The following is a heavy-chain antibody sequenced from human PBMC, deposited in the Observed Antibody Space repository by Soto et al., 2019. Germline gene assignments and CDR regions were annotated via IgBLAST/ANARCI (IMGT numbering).Heavy chain of an antibody. CDR3: ARGTTHDIAAAGQGHFDQ. V-gene: IGHV4-34*01. CDR2: INHSGST. CDR1: GGSFSGYY. Sequence: SETLSLTCAVYGGSFSGYYWSWIRQPPGKGLEWIGEINHSGSTNYNPSLKSRVTISVDTSKNQFSLKLSSVTAADTAVYYCARGTTHDIAAAGQGHFDQWGQGTLVAVTS. D-gene: IGHD6-13*01. J-gene: IGHJ4*01.